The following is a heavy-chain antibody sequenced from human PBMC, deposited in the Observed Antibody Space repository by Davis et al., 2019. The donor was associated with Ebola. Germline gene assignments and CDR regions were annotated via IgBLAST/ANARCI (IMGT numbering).Heavy chain of an antibody. Sequence: MPSETLSLTCAVSGGSISSGGYSWSWIRQPPGKGLEWIGYIYHSGNTYYNPSLKSRVTISVDRSKNQFSLKLSSVTAAETAVYYCARDDIVVVPAAIGRWFDPWGQGTLVTVSS. D-gene: IGHD2-2*02. CDR2: IYHSGNT. V-gene: IGHV4-30-2*01. J-gene: IGHJ5*02. CDR3: ARDDIVVVPAAIGRWFDP. CDR1: GGSISSGGYS.